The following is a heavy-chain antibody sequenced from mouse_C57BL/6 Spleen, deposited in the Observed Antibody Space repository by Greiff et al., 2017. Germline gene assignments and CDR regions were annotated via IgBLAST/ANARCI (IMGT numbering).Heavy chain of an antibody. J-gene: IGHJ1*03. CDR1: GYTFTDYY. D-gene: IGHD1-3*01. Sequence: VQLQQSGPELVKPGASVKMSCKASGYTFTDYYMHWVKQSHGKSLEWIGYIYPNNGGNGYNQKFKGKATLTVDKSSSTAYMELRSLTSEGSAVYYCERVQSGRGYFDVRGTGATVTVAS. V-gene: IGHV1-34*01. CDR2: IYPNNGGN. CDR3: ERVQSGRGYFDV.